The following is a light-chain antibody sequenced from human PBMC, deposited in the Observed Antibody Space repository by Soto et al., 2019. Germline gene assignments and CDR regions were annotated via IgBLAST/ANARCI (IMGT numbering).Light chain of an antibody. CDR3: QQYSSSFST. CDR1: QSISTW. V-gene: IGKV1-5*03. Sequence: DTPMTQSPSTLSASVGDRVTITCRASQSISTWLAWYQQRPGRAPNLLIYKASSLQSGVPSRFSGSGSGTEFTLSISSLQPDDFATYYCQQYSSSFSTFGQGTKVEIK. CDR2: KAS. J-gene: IGKJ1*01.